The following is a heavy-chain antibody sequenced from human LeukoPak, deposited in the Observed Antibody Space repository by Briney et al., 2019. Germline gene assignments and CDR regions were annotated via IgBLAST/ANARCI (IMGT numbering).Heavy chain of an antibody. CDR3: ASRNIAAWSYFDY. V-gene: IGHV4-34*01. D-gene: IGHD6-25*01. CDR2: INHSGGT. Sequence: PSETLSLTCAVYGGSFSGYYWSWIRQPPGKGLEWIGEINHSGGTNYNPSLKSRVTISVDTSKNQFSLKLSSVTAADTAVYYCASRNIAAWSYFDYWGQGTLVTVSS. J-gene: IGHJ4*02. CDR1: GGSFSGYY.